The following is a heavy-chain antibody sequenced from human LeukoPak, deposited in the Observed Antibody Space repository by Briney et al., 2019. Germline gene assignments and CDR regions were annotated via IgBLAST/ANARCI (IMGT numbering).Heavy chain of an antibody. CDR1: GGSISSSSYY. D-gene: IGHD5-18*01. CDR2: IYYSGST. CDR3: ARVPPVDTAMVNAFDI. V-gene: IGHV4-39*07. Sequence: SETLSLTCTVSGGSISSSSYYWGWIRQPPGKGLEWIGSIYYSGSTYCNPSLKSRVTISVDTSKNQFSLKLSSVTAADTAVYYCARVPPVDTAMVNAFDIWGQGTMVTVSS. J-gene: IGHJ3*02.